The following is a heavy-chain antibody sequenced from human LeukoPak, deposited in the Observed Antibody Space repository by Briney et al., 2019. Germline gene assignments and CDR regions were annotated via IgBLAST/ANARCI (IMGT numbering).Heavy chain of an antibody. D-gene: IGHD3-10*01. Sequence: GGSLRLPCATSGFTFSNYWMHWVRQAPGKGLVWVSRIESDGSSAYYADSVKGGFIISRENAKNTLYLQMNSLRAEETAVYYCTRGFGSGSSVPFEYWGQGTLVTVSS. CDR3: TRGFGSGSSVPFEY. J-gene: IGHJ4*02. CDR1: GFTFSNYW. V-gene: IGHV3-74*01. CDR2: IESDGSSA.